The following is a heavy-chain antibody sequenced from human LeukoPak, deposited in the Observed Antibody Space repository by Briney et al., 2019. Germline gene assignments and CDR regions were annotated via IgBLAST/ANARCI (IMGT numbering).Heavy chain of an antibody. J-gene: IGHJ4*02. CDR2: INHSGST. CDR1: GGSFSGYY. D-gene: IGHD3-3*01. CDR3: ARGTRYYDFWSGNLDY. V-gene: IGHV4-34*01. Sequence: SETLSLTCAVYGGSFSGYYWSWIRQPPGKGLEWIGEINHSGSTDYNPSLKSRVTISVDTSKNQFSLKLSSVTAADTAVYYCARGTRYYDFWSGNLDYWGQGTLVTVSS.